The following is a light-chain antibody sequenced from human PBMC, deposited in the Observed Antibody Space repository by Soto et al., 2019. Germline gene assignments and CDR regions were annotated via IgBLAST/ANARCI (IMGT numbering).Light chain of an antibody. CDR1: GDLQRSHGYSY. J-gene: IGKJ1*01. V-gene: IGKV2-28*01. CDR2: GAS. Sequence: DIVMTQSPLSLPVIPGEPASISCRSSGDLQRSHGYSYLDWYLQKPGQSPQLLIYGASSRATGIPDRFSGSGSGTDFTLTISRLEPEDFAVYYCQQYDSSPKTFGQGTKVEIK. CDR3: QQYDSSPKT.